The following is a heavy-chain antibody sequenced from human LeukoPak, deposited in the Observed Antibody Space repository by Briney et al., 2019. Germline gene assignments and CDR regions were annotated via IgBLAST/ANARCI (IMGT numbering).Heavy chain of an antibody. Sequence: GGSLRLSCAGSGFTFSNSILSWVRQAPGKGLEWLSTFSGNDGYTYYADSVKGRFTISRDNSKNTVYLQMNSLRAEDTANYYCAKRSTGYYFDSWGQGTLVTVSS. J-gene: IGHJ4*02. CDR2: FSGNDGYT. V-gene: IGHV3-23*01. CDR1: GFTFSNSI. D-gene: IGHD2-2*01. CDR3: AKRSTGYYFDS.